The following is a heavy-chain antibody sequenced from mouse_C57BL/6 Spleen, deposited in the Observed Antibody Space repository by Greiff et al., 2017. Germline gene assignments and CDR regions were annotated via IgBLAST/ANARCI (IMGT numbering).Heavy chain of an antibody. CDR2: ILPGSGST. CDR1: GYTFTGYW. V-gene: IGHV1-9*01. CDR3: GGYGNYEGDYYAMDY. Sequence: QVQLQQSGAELMKPGASVKLSCKATGYTFTGYWIEWVKQRPGHGLEWIGEILPGSGSTNYNEKFKGKATFTADTSSNTAYMQLSSLTTEDSAIYYCGGYGNYEGDYYAMDYWGQGTSVTVSS. J-gene: IGHJ4*01. D-gene: IGHD2-10*02.